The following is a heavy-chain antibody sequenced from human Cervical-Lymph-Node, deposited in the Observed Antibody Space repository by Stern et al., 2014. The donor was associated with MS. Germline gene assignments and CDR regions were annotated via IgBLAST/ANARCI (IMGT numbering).Heavy chain of an antibody. Sequence: EVQLVQPGAEVKKSGEPLKISCKGSGYTFANYWIGWVRQMPGKGLEWMGIIYPGDSETRYSPSFQGQVSISADKSIRTAYLQWSSLKASDTAIYYCAREGSLCFGETCYYHGMDVWGQGTTVTVSS. J-gene: IGHJ6*02. CDR2: IYPGDSET. CDR1: GYTFANYW. V-gene: IGHV5-51*01. CDR3: AREGSLCFGETCYYHGMDV. D-gene: IGHD3-10*01.